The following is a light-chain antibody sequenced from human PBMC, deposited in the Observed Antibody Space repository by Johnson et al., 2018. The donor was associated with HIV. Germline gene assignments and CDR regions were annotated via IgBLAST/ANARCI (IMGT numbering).Light chain of an antibody. Sequence: QSVLTQPPSVSAAPGQKVTIPCSGSSSNIGNNYASWYQQVPGTAPKLLIYDNHKRPSGIPDRFSGSKSGTSATLGITGLQTGDEADYSCGPWDNSLSAGVFGTGTKVTVL. CDR3: GPWDNSLSAGV. V-gene: IGLV1-51*01. CDR1: SSNIGNNY. CDR2: DNH. J-gene: IGLJ1*01.